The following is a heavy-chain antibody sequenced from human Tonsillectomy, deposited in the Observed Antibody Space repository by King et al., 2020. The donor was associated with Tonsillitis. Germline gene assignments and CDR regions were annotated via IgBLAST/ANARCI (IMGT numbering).Heavy chain of an antibody. CDR2: MNPNSGNT. J-gene: IGHJ4*02. Sequence: GAEVKKPGASVKVSCKASGYTFTSYDINWGRQATGQGLEWMGCMNPNSGNTGYAQKFQGRVTMTRNTSISTAYMELSSLRSEDTAVYYCARCDKGWFGELYPQDYWGQGTLVTVSS. CDR3: ARCDKGWFGELYPQDY. CDR1: GYTFTSYD. D-gene: IGHD3-10*01. V-gene: IGHV1-8*01.